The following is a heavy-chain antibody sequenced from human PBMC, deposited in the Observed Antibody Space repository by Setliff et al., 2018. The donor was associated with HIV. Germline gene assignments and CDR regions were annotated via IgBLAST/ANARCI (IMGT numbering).Heavy chain of an antibody. CDR2: IYYNGKT. CDR1: GGSISDNKYY. J-gene: IGHJ5*02. V-gene: IGHV4-39*01. CDR3: ASRVYYYDESKILREEGFVP. Sequence: SETLSLTCSVSGGSISDNKYYWSWIRQAPGKGLEWTGSIYYNGKTYYNPSLKSRLTISVDTSENQFSLKLDSVTAADTAVYYCASRVYYYDESKILREEGFVPWGQGMLVTVSS. D-gene: IGHD3-22*01.